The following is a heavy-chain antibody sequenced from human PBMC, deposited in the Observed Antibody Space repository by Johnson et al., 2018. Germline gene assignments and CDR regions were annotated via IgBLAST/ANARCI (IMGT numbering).Heavy chain of an antibody. Sequence: VQLLESGGGLVKPGGSLRLSCAASGFTFSSYGMHWVRQAPGKWLEWVAVIWFDGSNKYYADSVKGRFTISRDNSKNTLDLQMNSLRAEDTAVYYCARDGPFSNYFDYWGQGTLVTVSS. CDR1: GFTFSSYG. V-gene: IGHV3-33*01. J-gene: IGHJ4*02. CDR3: ARDGPFSNYFDY. CDR2: IWFDGSNK.